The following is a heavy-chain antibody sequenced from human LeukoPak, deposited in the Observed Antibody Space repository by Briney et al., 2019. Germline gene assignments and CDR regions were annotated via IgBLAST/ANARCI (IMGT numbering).Heavy chain of an antibody. J-gene: IGHJ3*02. CDR1: GRSLRSCSDF. Sequence: SDPLSLICSLSGRSLRSCSDFWGWIRPRPGKGVEWIGSIYYSGSTYYNPSLKSRDAISVDTSKNQFSLKLSSVTAADTAVYYCAGSLYCGGDCYYHSAFDIWGQGTMVTVSS. CDR2: IYYSGST. D-gene: IGHD2-21*02. CDR3: AGSLYCGGDCYYHSAFDI. V-gene: IGHV4-39*01.